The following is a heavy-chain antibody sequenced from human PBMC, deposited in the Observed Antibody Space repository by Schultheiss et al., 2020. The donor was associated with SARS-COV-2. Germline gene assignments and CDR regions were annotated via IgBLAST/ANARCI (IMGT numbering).Heavy chain of an antibody. CDR3: TRGAPGY. CDR1: GASISSFY. CDR2: IYHNVNS. V-gene: IGHV4-59*12. Sequence: SETLSLTCTVSGASISSFYWSWIRQPPGKGLEWIGYIYHNVNSWYNPSLKSRVTISVDTSKNQFSLKLNSVTAADTAVYYCTRGAPGYWGQGTLVTVSS. J-gene: IGHJ1*01.